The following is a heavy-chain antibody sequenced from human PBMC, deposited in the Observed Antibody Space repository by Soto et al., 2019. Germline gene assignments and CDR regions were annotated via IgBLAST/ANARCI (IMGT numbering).Heavy chain of an antibody. CDR3: ARAITYYDILTGYFWFDP. D-gene: IGHD3-9*01. J-gene: IGHJ5*02. CDR2: IYYSGST. Sequence: SETLSLTCTVSGGSISSGGYYWSWIRQHPGKGLEWIGYIYYSGSTYYNPSLKSRVTISVDTSKNQFSLKLSSVTAADTAVYYCARAITYYDILTGYFWFDPWGQGTLVTVS. CDR1: GGSISSGGYY. V-gene: IGHV4-31*03.